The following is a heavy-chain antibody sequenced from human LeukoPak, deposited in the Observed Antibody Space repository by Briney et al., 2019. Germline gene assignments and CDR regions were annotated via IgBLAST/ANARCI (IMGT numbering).Heavy chain of an antibody. Sequence: GGSLRLSCAASGSTFSSYWMSWVRQAPGKGLEWVANIKQDGSEKYYVDSVKGRFTISRDNAKNSLYLQMNSLRAEDTAVYYCARAWSSGWSNQALYYYYMDVWGKGTTVTISS. CDR3: ARAWSSGWSNQALYYYYMDV. D-gene: IGHD6-19*01. J-gene: IGHJ6*03. CDR1: GSTFSSYW. V-gene: IGHV3-7*01. CDR2: IKQDGSEK.